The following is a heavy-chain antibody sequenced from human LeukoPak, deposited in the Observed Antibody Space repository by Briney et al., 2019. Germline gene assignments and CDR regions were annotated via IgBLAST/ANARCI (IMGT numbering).Heavy chain of an antibody. CDR1: GYTFTSYY. V-gene: IGHV1-46*03. Sequence: ASVKVSCKASGYTFTSYYMHWVRQAPGQGLEWMGIINPSGGSTSYAQKFQGRVTMTRDTSTSTVYMELSSLRSEDTAVYYCARDYPFEEPDIVVVPAATHVLDYWAREPWSPSPQ. CDR2: INPSGGST. D-gene: IGHD2-2*01. CDR3: ARDYPFEEPDIVVVPAATHVLDY. J-gene: IGHJ4*02.